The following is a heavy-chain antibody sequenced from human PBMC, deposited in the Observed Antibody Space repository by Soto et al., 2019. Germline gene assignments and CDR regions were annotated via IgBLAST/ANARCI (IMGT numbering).Heavy chain of an antibody. CDR2: IKQDGGEK. Sequence: EVQLVASGGGLVQPGGSLRLSCEASGFTFGSYWMNWVRQAPGTGLGWVANIKQDGGEKYYVDSVKGRFTISRDNAKNSLYLQMNIVTAEDTAVYYCAREYGVYLNGYFDLWGRGTPVTVS. V-gene: IGHV3-7*03. CDR1: GFTFGSYW. CDR3: AREYGVYLNGYFDL. D-gene: IGHD2-8*01. J-gene: IGHJ2*01.